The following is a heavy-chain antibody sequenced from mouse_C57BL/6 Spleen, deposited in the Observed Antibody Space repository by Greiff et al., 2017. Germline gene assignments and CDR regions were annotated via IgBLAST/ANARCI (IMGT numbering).Heavy chain of an antibody. J-gene: IGHJ4*01. V-gene: IGHV5-17*01. Sequence: EVHLVESGGGLVKPGGSLKLSCAASGFTFSDYGMHWVRQAPEKGLEWVAYISSGSSTIYYADTVKGRFTISRDNAKNTLFLQMTSLRSEDTAMYYCARDTTVVGYAMDYWGQGTSVTVSS. D-gene: IGHD1-1*01. CDR3: ARDTTVVGYAMDY. CDR1: GFTFSDYG. CDR2: ISSGSSTI.